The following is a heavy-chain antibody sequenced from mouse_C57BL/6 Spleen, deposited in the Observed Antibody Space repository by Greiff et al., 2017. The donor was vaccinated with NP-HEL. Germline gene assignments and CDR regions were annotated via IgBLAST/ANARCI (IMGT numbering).Heavy chain of an antibody. Sequence: EVQGVESGGGLVQPGGSLKLSCAASGFTFSDYYMYWVRQTPEKRLEWVAYISNGGGSTYYPDTVKGRFTISRDNAKNTLYLQLSRLKSEDTAMYYCARIYGSSYGDYAMDYWGQGTSVTVSS. J-gene: IGHJ4*01. CDR3: ARIYGSSYGDYAMDY. V-gene: IGHV5-12*01. CDR2: ISNGGGST. D-gene: IGHD1-1*01. CDR1: GFTFSDYY.